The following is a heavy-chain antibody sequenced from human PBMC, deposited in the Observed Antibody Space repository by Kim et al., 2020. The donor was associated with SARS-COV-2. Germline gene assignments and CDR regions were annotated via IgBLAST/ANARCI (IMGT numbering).Heavy chain of an antibody. Sequence: GESLKISCKGSGYSFTSYWIGWVRQMPGKGLEWMGIIYPGDSDTRYSPSFQGQVTISADKSISTAYLQWSSLKASDTAMFYCARHGLRRYSYGSQYYFDYWGQGTLVTVSS. V-gene: IGHV5-51*01. CDR1: GYSFTSYW. CDR2: IYPGDSDT. D-gene: IGHD5-18*01. J-gene: IGHJ4*02. CDR3: ARHGLRRYSYGSQYYFDY.